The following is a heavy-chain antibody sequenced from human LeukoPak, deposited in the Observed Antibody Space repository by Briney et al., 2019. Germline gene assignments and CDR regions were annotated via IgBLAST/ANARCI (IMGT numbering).Heavy chain of an antibody. CDR2: IRYDGSHE. Sequence: GGSLRLSCAASGFTLSNYGMHWVRQAPGKGLEWVAFIRYDGSHEYYVDSVRGRFTISRDFSKNTLYLQMNGLRAEDTAVYYCARDSHGYISYYFDYWSQGTLVTVSS. D-gene: IGHD5-24*01. V-gene: IGHV3-30*02. CDR3: ARDSHGYISYYFDY. J-gene: IGHJ4*02. CDR1: GFTLSNYG.